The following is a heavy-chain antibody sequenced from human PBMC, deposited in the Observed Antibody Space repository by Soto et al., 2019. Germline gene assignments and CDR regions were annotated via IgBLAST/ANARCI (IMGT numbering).Heavy chain of an antibody. D-gene: IGHD6-6*01. CDR2: INHSGST. CDR3: ARDSSSSGPGFDY. CDR1: GGSFSGYY. V-gene: IGHV4-34*01. J-gene: IGHJ4*02. Sequence: LSLTCAVYGGSFSGYYWSWIRQPPGKGLEWIGEINHSGSTNYNPSLKSRVTISVDTSKNQFSLKLSSVTAADTAVYYCARDSSSSGPGFDYWGQGTLVTVSS.